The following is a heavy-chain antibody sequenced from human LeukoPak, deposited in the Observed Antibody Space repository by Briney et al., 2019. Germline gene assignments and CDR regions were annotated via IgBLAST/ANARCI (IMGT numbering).Heavy chain of an antibody. J-gene: IGHJ3*02. D-gene: IGHD5-18*01. CDR2: IYYSGST. Sequence: SETLSLTCTVSGGSISSYYWSWIRQPPGKGLEWIRYIYYSGSTNYNPSLKSRVTISVDTSKNQFSLKLSSVTAADTAVYYCARHLPTSGYSYGYAFDIWGQGTMVTVSS. CDR3: ARHLPTSGYSYGYAFDI. V-gene: IGHV4-59*08. CDR1: GGSISSYY.